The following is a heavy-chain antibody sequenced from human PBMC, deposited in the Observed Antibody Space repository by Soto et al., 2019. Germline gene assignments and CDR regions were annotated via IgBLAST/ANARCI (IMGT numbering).Heavy chain of an antibody. Sequence: PGGSLRLSCSASGFTFSSYGMHWVRQAPGKGLEWVAVISYEGSNKYYADSVKGRFTISRDNSKNTLYLQMNSLRAEDTAVYYCAKSRLRLGELSPTFDYWGQGTPV. V-gene: IGHV3-30*18. D-gene: IGHD3-16*02. J-gene: IGHJ4*02. CDR2: ISYEGSNK. CDR3: AKSRLRLGELSPTFDY. CDR1: GFTFSSYG.